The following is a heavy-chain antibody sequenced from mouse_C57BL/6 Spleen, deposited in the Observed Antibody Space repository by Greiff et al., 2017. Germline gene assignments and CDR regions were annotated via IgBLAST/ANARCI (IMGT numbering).Heavy chain of an antibody. Sequence: DVKLVESGGGLVQSGRSLRLSCATSGFTFSDFYMEWVRQAPGKGLEWIAASRNKANDYTTEYSASVKGRFIVSRDTSQSILYLQMNALRAEDTAIYYCARASNWDYFDYWGQGTTLTVSS. J-gene: IGHJ2*01. CDR2: SRNKANDYTT. CDR3: ARASNWDYFDY. V-gene: IGHV7-1*01. CDR1: GFTFSDFY. D-gene: IGHD4-1*01.